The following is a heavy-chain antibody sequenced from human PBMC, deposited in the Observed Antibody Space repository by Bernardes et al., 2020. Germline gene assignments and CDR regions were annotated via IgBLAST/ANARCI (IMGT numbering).Heavy chain of an antibody. V-gene: IGHV3-9*01. D-gene: IGHD6-19*01. CDR2: IAWGSGAI. Sequence: GGSLRLSCEASGFTFDDYAMHWVRQAPGKGLEWVSGIAWGSGAIGYADSVKGRFTISRDNAKNSLYLQMNSLRAEDTAVYYCARDRGWEYSSGPDAFDIWGQGTMVTVSS. CDR1: GFTFDDYA. CDR3: ARDRGWEYSSGPDAFDI. J-gene: IGHJ3*02.